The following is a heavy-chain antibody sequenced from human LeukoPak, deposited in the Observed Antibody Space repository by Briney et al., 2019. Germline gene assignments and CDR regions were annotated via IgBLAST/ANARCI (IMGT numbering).Heavy chain of an antibody. J-gene: IGHJ6*03. CDR2: ISGNSSTI. CDR1: GFTFSSYC. V-gene: IGHV3-48*01. Sequence: GGSLRLSCAASGFTFSSYCMTWVRQAPGEGLEWVSYISGNSSTIYYADSVKGRFTISRDNAKNSLYLQMNSLRAEDTAVYYCARDVNMDVWGKGTTVTVSS. CDR3: ARDVNMDV.